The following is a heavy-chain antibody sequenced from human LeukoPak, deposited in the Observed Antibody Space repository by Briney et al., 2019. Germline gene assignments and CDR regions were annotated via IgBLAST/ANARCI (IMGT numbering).Heavy chain of an antibody. D-gene: IGHD3-22*01. CDR2: ISGSGGST. Sequence: GGTLRLSCAASGFTFSSYGMSWVRQAPGKGLEWVSAISGSGGSTYYADSVKGRFTISRDNSKNTLYLQMNSLRAEDTAVYYCAKDLLYYYDSSGYYGDGPKYDYWGQGTLVTVSS. CDR1: GFTFSSYG. V-gene: IGHV3-23*01. CDR3: AKDLLYYYDSSGYYGDGPKYDY. J-gene: IGHJ4*02.